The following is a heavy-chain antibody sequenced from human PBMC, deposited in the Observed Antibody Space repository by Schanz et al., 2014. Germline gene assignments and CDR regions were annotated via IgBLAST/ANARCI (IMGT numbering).Heavy chain of an antibody. CDR3: ATRYDMNDWYFDL. Sequence: EVQLVESGGGLVKPGGSLRLSCAASGFTFINPWMNWVRQAPGKGLEWVGRIKRKSDGGTTDYAAPVKGRFTISKDDSKNTLYRQMSSLKPEDTAVYYCATRYDMNDWYFDLWGRGTLVTVSS. CDR2: IKRKSDGGTT. CDR1: GFTFINPW. V-gene: IGHV3-15*01. J-gene: IGHJ2*01. D-gene: IGHD3-9*01.